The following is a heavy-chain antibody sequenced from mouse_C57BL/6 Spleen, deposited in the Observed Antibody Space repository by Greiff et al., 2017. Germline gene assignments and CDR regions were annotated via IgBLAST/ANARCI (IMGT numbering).Heavy chain of an antibody. CDR1: GYTFTDYY. J-gene: IGHJ4*01. CDR2: INPYNGGT. Sequence: EVQLQQSGPVLVKPGASVKMSCKASGYTFTDYYMNWVKQSHGKSLEWIGVINPYNGGTSYNQKFKGKATLTVDKSSSTAYMELNSLTSEDSAVYYCARGVLGDYYAMDYWGQGTSVTVSS. D-gene: IGHD3-1*01. V-gene: IGHV1-19*01. CDR3: ARGVLGDYYAMDY.